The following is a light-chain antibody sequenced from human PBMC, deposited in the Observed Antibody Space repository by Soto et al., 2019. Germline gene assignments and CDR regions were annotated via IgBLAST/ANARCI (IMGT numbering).Light chain of an antibody. CDR3: QQYGSSPLT. CDR1: HSVSSSY. V-gene: IGKV3-20*01. J-gene: IGKJ4*01. CDR2: GAS. Sequence: EIVLTQSPGTLSLSPGERATLSCRASHSVSSSYLAWYQQKPGQAPRLLIYGASSRATGIPDRFSGSGSGTEFTLTISRLEPEDVVVYYCQQYGSSPLTFGGGTKVDIK.